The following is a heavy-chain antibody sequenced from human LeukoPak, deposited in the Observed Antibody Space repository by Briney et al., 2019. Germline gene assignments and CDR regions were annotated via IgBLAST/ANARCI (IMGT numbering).Heavy chain of an antibody. V-gene: IGHV4-39*07. CDR2: IYYSGST. CDR1: GGSISSSSYY. J-gene: IGHJ3*02. CDR3: ATLGGAVAGNVVAFDI. D-gene: IGHD6-19*01. Sequence: SETLSLTCTVSGGSISSSSYYWGWIRQPPGKGLEWIGSIYYSGSTYYNPSLKSRVTISVDTSKNQFSLKLSSVTAADTAVYYCATLGGAVAGNVVAFDIWGQGTMVTVSS.